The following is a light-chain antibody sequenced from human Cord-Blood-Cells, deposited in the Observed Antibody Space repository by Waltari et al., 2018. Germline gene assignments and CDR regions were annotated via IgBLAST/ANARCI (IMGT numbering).Light chain of an antibody. V-gene: IGLV6-57*01. CDR3: QSYDSSNQV. J-gene: IGLJ3*02. CDR2: ADN. Sequence: NFMLTQPHSSSESPGMTVTISCTLNSCSIPSHYVQCYQQRPGSSPTPVIYADNQRPSGVPDRFSVSIDSSPNSASLTISGLKTEDEADYYCQSYDSSNQVFGGGTKLTVL. CDR1: SCSIPSHY.